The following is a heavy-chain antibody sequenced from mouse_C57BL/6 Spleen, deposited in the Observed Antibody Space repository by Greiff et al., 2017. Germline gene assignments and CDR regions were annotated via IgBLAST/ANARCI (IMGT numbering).Heavy chain of an antibody. CDR3: ARHEDYHYAMDY. J-gene: IGHJ4*01. Sequence: EVQLKQSGGGLVQPGGSLKLSCAASGFTFSDYYMYWVRQTPEKRLEWVAYISNGGGSTYYPDTVKGRFTISRDNAKNTLYLQMSRLKSEDTAMYYCARHEDYHYAMDYWGQGTSVTVSS. V-gene: IGHV5-12*01. D-gene: IGHD2-4*01. CDR2: ISNGGGST. CDR1: GFTFSDYY.